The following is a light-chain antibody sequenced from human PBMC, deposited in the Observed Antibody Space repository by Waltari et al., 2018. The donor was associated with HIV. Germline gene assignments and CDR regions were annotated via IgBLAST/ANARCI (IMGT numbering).Light chain of an antibody. CDR1: TIAGRK. CDR3: QVWDESNEQVV. V-gene: IGLV3-21*02. Sequence: YVLAQPPSVPVAPAQTARITCGGDTIAGRKVHWYQRRPGQAPALVVFDDSDRPSGIPERFSGSISGNTATLIISRVEDGDEADYYCQVWDESNEQVVFGGGTRLTVL. J-gene: IGLJ2*01. CDR2: DDS.